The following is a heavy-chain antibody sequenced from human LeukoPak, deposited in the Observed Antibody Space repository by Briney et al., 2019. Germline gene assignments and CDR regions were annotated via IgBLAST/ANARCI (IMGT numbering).Heavy chain of an antibody. D-gene: IGHD3-10*01. V-gene: IGHV3-21*01. CDR3: ARDGAITMVRGARFDY. Sequence: GGSLRLSCAASGFTFSSFTMNWVRQAPGKGLEWVSSISSTSTYIHYADSVKGRFTISRDNSKNTLYLQMNSLRAEDTAVYYCARDGAITMVRGARFDYWGQGTLVTVSS. CDR2: ISSTSTYI. J-gene: IGHJ4*02. CDR1: GFTFSSFT.